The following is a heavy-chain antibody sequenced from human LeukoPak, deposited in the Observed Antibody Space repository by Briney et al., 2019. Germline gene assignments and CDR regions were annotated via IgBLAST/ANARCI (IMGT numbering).Heavy chain of an antibody. J-gene: IGHJ4*02. V-gene: IGHV4-38-2*01. CDR1: GYSISSAYS. CDR3: ARGRGGPLAAAGTEVRYYFDS. D-gene: IGHD6-13*01. Sequence: SETLSLTCAVSGYSISSAYSWGWIRQPPGKGLEWIATIYHSGSTYYNPSLQSRVTISVDTSEIQFSLNLHSVTAADTAVYYCARGRGGPLAAAGTEVRYYFDSWGQGTLVTVSS. CDR2: IYHSGST.